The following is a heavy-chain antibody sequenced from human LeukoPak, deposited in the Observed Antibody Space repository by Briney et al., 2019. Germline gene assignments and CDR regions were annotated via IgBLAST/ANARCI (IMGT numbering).Heavy chain of an antibody. J-gene: IGHJ4*02. CDR1: GYSISSGYY. D-gene: IGHD6-6*01. CDR3: ASYEYSSSWVNYFDY. Sequence: SETLSLTCGVSGYSISSGYYWGWIRQPPGKGLEWIGSIYHSGSTYYNPSLKSRVTISVDTSKNQFSLKLSSVTAADTAVYYCASYEYSSSWVNYFDYWGQGTLVTVSS. CDR2: IYHSGST. V-gene: IGHV4-38-2*01.